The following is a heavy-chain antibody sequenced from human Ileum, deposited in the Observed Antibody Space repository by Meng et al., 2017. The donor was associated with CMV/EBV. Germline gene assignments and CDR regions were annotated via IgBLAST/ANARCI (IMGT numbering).Heavy chain of an antibody. CDR2: IFYSGFT. CDR3: ATGFRIAPSDY. V-gene: IGHV4-39*07. CDR1: GGSIRSSTYS. Sequence: CTVSGGSIRSSTYSWGWIRQPPGKGLEWIGSIFYSGFTSHNPSLKGRVTISVDTSKNQFSLKLSSVTAADTAMYYCATGFRIAPSDYWGQGTLVTVSS. D-gene: IGHD2-21*01. J-gene: IGHJ4*02.